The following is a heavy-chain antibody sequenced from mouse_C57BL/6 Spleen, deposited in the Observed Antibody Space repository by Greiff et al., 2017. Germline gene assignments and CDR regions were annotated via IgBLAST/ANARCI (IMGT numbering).Heavy chain of an antibody. V-gene: IGHV1-55*01. CDR1: GYTFTSYW. D-gene: IGHD1-1*01. CDR3: ANAVVATDYAMDY. Sequence: QVQLQQPGAELVKPGASVKMSCKASGYTFTSYWITWVKQRPGQGLEWIGDIYPGSGSTNYNEKFKSKATLTVDTSSSTAYMQLSSLTSEDSAVYYCANAVVATDYAMDYWGQGTSVTGSS. J-gene: IGHJ4*01. CDR2: IYPGSGST.